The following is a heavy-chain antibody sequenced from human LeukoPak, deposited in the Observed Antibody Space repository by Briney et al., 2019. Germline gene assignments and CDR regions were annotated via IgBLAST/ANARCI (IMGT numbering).Heavy chain of an antibody. D-gene: IGHD3-9*01. CDR1: GFTFSNYW. Sequence: GGSLRLSCAASGFTFSNYWMTWVRQAPGKGLEWVANIKPDESEKYYVGSEKGRFAISRDNAKNSLYLQMNSLRAEDTAVYYCAKWGPYDILTGRINWGQGTLVTVSS. CDR2: IKPDESEK. J-gene: IGHJ4*02. V-gene: IGHV3-7*03. CDR3: AKWGPYDILTGRIN.